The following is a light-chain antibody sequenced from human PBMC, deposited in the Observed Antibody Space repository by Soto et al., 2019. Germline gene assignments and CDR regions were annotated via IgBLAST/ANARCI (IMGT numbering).Light chain of an antibody. Sequence: QSVLTQPPSASGTPGQRVTISCSGSSSNIGSNYVCWYQQFPGTAPKVLSYRNNQRPSGVPDRFSGYKSGTSASLAISGRRSEDEADYYCATWDDSLSGVVFGGGTKLTVL. CDR2: RNN. V-gene: IGLV1-47*01. J-gene: IGLJ2*01. CDR1: SSNIGSNY. CDR3: ATWDDSLSGVV.